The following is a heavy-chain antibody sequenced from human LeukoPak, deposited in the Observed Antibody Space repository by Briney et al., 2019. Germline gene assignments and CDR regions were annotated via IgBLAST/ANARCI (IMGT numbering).Heavy chain of an antibody. D-gene: IGHD3-10*01. V-gene: IGHV1-8*01. Sequence: ASVKVSCKASGGTFTSYDINWVRQATGQGLEWMGWMNPNGGNTGYAQKFQGRVTMTRNTSISTAYMELSSLRSEDTAVYYCARVMVRGPTAAGYWGQGTLVTVSS. CDR3: ARVMVRGPTAAGY. J-gene: IGHJ4*02. CDR1: GGTFTSYD. CDR2: MNPNGGNT.